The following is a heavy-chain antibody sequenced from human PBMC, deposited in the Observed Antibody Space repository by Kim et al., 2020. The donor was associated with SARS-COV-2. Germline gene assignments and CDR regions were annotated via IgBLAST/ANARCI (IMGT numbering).Heavy chain of an antibody. V-gene: IGHV1-2*06. CDR1: GYTFTGYY. Sequence: ASVKVSCKASGYTFTGYYMHWVRQAPGQGLEWMGRINPNSGGTNYAQKFQGRVTMTRDTSISTAYMELSRLRSDDTAVYYCARVSGGRRYYDILTGYGMDVWGQGTTVTVSS. D-gene: IGHD3-9*01. J-gene: IGHJ6*02. CDR3: ARVSGGRRYYDILTGYGMDV. CDR2: INPNSGGT.